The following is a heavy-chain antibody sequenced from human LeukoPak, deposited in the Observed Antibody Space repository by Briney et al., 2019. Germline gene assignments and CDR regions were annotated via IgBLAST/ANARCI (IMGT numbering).Heavy chain of an antibody. V-gene: IGHV3-30*16. CDR2: ISYGGSNK. CDR3: ARNRGYSYGFDWFDP. J-gene: IGHJ5*02. Sequence: GGSLRLSCAASGFTFSSYAMHWVRQAPGKGLEGGAVISYGGSNKYYADSVKGRFTTSRDNTKNTLYLQMNSLRAQDTAVYYCARNRGYSYGFDWFDPWGQGTLVTVSS. CDR1: GFTFSSYA. D-gene: IGHD5-18*01.